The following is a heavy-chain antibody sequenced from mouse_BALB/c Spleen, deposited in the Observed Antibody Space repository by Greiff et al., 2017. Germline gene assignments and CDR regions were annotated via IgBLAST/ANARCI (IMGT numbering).Heavy chain of an antibody. J-gene: IGHJ2*01. CDR3: ARESTAAFDY. Sequence: VQLQQSGAELAKPGASVKMSCKASGYTFTSYWMHWVKQRPGQGLEWIGYINPSTGYTEYNQKFKDKATLTADKSSSTAYMQLSSLTSEDSAVYYCARESTAAFDYWGQGTTLTVSS. V-gene: IGHV1-7*01. CDR1: GYTFTSYW. D-gene: IGHD1-2*01. CDR2: INPSTGYT.